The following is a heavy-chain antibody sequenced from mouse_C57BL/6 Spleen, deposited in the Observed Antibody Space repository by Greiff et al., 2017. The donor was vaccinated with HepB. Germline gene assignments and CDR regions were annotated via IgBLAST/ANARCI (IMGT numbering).Heavy chain of an antibody. Sequence: QVQLQQSGPELVKPGASVKISCKASGYAFSSSWMNWVKQRPGKGLEWIGRIYPGDGDTNYNGKFKGKATLTADKSSSTAYMQRSSRTSEDSEVYFCARSSNGGYAMDYWGQGTSVTVSS. J-gene: IGHJ4*01. CDR3: ARSSNGGYAMDY. CDR1: GYAFSSSW. CDR2: IYPGDGDT. D-gene: IGHD2-5*01. V-gene: IGHV1-82*01.